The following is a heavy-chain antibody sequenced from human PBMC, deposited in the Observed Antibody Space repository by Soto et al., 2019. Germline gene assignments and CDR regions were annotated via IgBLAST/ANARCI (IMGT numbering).Heavy chain of an antibody. D-gene: IGHD3-10*01. Sequence: ASVKVSCKASGYTFTSYYMHWVRQAPGQGLEWMGWINPNSGGTNYAQKFQGRVTMTRDTSISTAYMELSRLRSDDTAVYYCARDRSGSGGSGSYQPDDYFDYWGQGTLVTVSS. CDR2: INPNSGGT. CDR3: ARDRSGSGGSGSYQPDDYFDY. V-gene: IGHV1-2*02. J-gene: IGHJ4*02. CDR1: GYTFTSYY.